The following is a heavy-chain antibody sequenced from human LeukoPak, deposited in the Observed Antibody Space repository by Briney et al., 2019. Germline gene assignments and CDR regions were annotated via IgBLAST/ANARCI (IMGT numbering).Heavy chain of an antibody. J-gene: IGHJ4*02. CDR1: GYSFTSYW. CDR3: ARCSSTSCYSFDY. Sequence: GGSLKISCKGSGYSFTSYWIGWVRQMPGKGLEWMGIIYPGDSDTRYSPSFQGQVTISADKSISTAYLQWSSLKASDTAMYYCARCSSTSCYSFDYWGQGTLVTVSS. V-gene: IGHV5-51*01. CDR2: IYPGDSDT. D-gene: IGHD2-2*01.